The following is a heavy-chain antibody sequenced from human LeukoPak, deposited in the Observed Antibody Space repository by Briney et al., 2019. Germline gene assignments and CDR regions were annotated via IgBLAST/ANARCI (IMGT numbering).Heavy chain of an antibody. CDR1: GGSINGTPYY. J-gene: IGHJ4*02. V-gene: IGHV4-39*07. CDR2: IYYSGST. D-gene: IGHD3-3*01. Sequence: PSETLSLTCAISGGSINGTPYYWGWIRQPPGKGLEWIGSIYYSGSTYYNPSLKSRLTISVDTSKNQFSLKLSSVTAADTAVYYCARASTIFGHFAYWGRGTLVTVSS. CDR3: ARASTIFGHFAY.